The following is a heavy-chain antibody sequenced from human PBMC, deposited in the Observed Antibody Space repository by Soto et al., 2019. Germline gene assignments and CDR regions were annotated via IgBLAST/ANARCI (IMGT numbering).Heavy chain of an antibody. D-gene: IGHD6-13*01. Sequence: GGSLRLSCAASGFTFSSYAMSWVRQAPGKGLEWVSAISGSGGSTYYADSVKGRFTISRDNSKNTLYLQMNSLRAEDTAVYYCAKCVAAAGSDMVITRAYYYYYYGMDVWGQGTTVTVSS. V-gene: IGHV3-23*01. CDR1: GFTFSSYA. J-gene: IGHJ6*02. CDR3: AKCVAAAGSDMVITRAYYYYYYGMDV. CDR2: ISGSGGST.